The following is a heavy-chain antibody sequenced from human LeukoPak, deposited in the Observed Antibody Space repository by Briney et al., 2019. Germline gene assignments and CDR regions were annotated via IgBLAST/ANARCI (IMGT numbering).Heavy chain of an antibody. V-gene: IGHV1-18*04. CDR1: GYTFTSYG. CDR3: ARDPAREQQLVGWFDP. Sequence: ASVKVSCKASGYTFTSYGTSWVRQAPGQGLEWMGWISAYNGNTNYAQKLQGRVTMTTDTSTSTAYMELRSLRSDDTAVYCCARDPAREQQLVGWFDPWGQGTLVTVSS. J-gene: IGHJ5*02. D-gene: IGHD6-13*01. CDR2: ISAYNGNT.